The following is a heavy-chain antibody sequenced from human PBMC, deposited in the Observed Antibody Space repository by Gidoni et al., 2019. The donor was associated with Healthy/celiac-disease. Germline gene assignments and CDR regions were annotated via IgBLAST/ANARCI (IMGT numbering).Heavy chain of an antibody. CDR2: INHSGST. J-gene: IGHJ4*02. Sequence: QVQLQQWGAGLLKPSETLSLTCAVYGGSFSGYYWSWIRQPPGKGLEWIGEINHSGSTNYNPSLKSRVTISVDTSKNQFSLKLSSVTAADTAVYYCARAHPYYDILTGYYKRGYYFDYWGQGTLVTVSS. CDR3: ARAHPYYDILTGYYKRGYYFDY. D-gene: IGHD3-9*01. V-gene: IGHV4-34*01. CDR1: GGSFSGYY.